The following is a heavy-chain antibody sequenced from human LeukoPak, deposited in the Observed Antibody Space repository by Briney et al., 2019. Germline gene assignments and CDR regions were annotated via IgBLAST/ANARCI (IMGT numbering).Heavy chain of an antibody. D-gene: IGHD3/OR15-3a*01. J-gene: IGHJ4*02. CDR2: ISYDGSNK. Sequence: GRSLRLSCAASGFTFSSYAMHWVRQAPGKGLEWVAVISYDGSNKYYADSVKGRFTISRDNSKNTLYLQMNSLRAEDTAVYYCAKVGTGLDFDYWGQGTLVTVSS. V-gene: IGHV3-30*04. CDR3: AKVGTGLDFDY. CDR1: GFTFSSYA.